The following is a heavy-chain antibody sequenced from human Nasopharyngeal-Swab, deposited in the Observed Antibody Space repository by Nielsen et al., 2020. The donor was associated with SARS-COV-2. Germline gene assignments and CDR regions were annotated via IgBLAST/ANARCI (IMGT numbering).Heavy chain of an antibody. J-gene: IGHJ6*02. CDR3: ASTPYSSGWYGPRSANYGMDV. Sequence: SVKVSCKASGGTFSSYAISWVRQAPGQGLEWMGGIIPIFGTANYAQKFQGRVTITADKSTSTAYMELSSLRSEDTAVYYCASTPYSSGWYGPRSANYGMDVWGQGTTVTVSS. CDR1: GGTFSSYA. D-gene: IGHD6-19*01. CDR2: IIPIFGTA. V-gene: IGHV1-69*06.